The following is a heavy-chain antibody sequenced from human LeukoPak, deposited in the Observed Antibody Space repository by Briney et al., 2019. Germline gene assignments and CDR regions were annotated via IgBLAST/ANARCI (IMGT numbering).Heavy chain of an antibody. CDR2: IIPIFGTA. CDR3: ARFTTGVHSGYDQNNWFDP. V-gene: IGHV1-69*13. D-gene: IGHD5-12*01. J-gene: IGHJ5*02. Sequence: SVKVSCKASGGTFSSYAISWVRQAPGQGLEWMGGIIPIFGTANYAQKFQGRVTITADESTSTAYMELSSLRSEDTAVYYCARFTTGVHSGYDQNNWFDPWGQGTLVTASS. CDR1: GGTFSSYA.